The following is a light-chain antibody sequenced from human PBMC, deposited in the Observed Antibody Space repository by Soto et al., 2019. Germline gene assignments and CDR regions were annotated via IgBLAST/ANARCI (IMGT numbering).Light chain of an antibody. CDR1: ESVGST. Sequence: EIFMTQSPATLSVSPGETVILSCRASESVGSTLAWYQQKPGQAPRLLIRGASTRATGVPARFSGSGSGTEFTLTISSLQSEDFAVYYWQQYSTSLTFGGGTTLEIK. CDR3: QQYSTSLT. J-gene: IGKJ4*02. V-gene: IGKV3-15*01. CDR2: GAS.